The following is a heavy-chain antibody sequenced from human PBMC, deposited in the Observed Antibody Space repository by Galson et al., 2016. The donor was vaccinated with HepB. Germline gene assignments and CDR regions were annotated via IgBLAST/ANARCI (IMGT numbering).Heavy chain of an antibody. D-gene: IGHD1-14*01. Sequence: SETLSLTCTVSGDSIGNYYWTWIRQAAGRQLEWIGRMYTDGSAEYRSSPSLKSRVTMSVDTSKNQFSLKLNSVTAADTAVYFCARALPGWFDPWGQGTLVTVSS. CDR1: GDSIGNYY. CDR2: MYTDGSA. V-gene: IGHV4-4*07. J-gene: IGHJ5*02. CDR3: ARALPGWFDP.